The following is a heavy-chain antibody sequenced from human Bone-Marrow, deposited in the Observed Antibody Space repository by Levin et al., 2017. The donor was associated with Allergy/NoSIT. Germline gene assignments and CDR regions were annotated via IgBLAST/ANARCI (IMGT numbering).Heavy chain of an antibody. J-gene: IGHJ4*02. Sequence: RGSLRLSCAASGFSFSTSWMAWVRQAPGKGLEWVANIKQDGSEKYYVDSVKGRFTISRENAKNSLYLQMNSLRAEDTAVYYCARDYYRSVNSWGQGTLVTVSS. CDR1: GFSFSTSW. D-gene: IGHD3-10*01. CDR3: ARDYYRSVNS. CDR2: IKQDGSEK. V-gene: IGHV3-7*01.